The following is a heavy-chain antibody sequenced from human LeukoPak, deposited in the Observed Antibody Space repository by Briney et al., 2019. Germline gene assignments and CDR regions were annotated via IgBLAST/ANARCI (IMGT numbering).Heavy chain of an antibody. Sequence: SETLSLTCAVSGGSINSYYWTWIRQPPGKGLEWIGYIYYSGSTNYNPSLKSRVTIAVDTSKNQFSLKLSSVAAADTAVYYCASFGRRDGYNPYYFDYWGQGSLVTVSS. J-gene: IGHJ4*02. CDR3: ASFGRRDGYNPYYFDY. CDR2: IYYSGST. CDR1: GGSINSYY. D-gene: IGHD5-24*01. V-gene: IGHV4-59*08.